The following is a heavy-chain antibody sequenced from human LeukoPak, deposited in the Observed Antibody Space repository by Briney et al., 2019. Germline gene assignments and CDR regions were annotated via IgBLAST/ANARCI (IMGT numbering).Heavy chain of an antibody. CDR2: VSGSGSST. CDR3: AKDLDIVATIIGN. Sequence: GGSLRLSCAASGFTFSSYAMSWVRQAPGKGLEGVSGVSGSGSSTYYADSVRGRFTISRDNSKNTLYLQMNSLRAEDTAVYYCAKDLDIVATIIGNWGQGTLVTVSS. CDR1: GFTFSSYA. J-gene: IGHJ4*02. D-gene: IGHD5-12*01. V-gene: IGHV3-23*01.